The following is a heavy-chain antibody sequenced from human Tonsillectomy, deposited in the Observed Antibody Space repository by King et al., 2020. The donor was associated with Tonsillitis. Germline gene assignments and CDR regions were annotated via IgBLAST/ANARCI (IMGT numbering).Heavy chain of an antibody. CDR2: ISYDGSNK. J-gene: IGHJ4*02. D-gene: IGHD3-3*01. V-gene: IGHV3-30-3*01. CDR1: GFTFSSYA. Sequence: HVQLVESGGGVVQPGRSLRLSCAASGFTFSSYAMHWVRQAPGKGLEWVAVISYDGSNKYYADSVKGRFTISRDNSKNTLYLQMNSLRAEDTAVYYCARGTSGWLEWLSPHFDYWGQGTLVTVSS. CDR3: ARGTSGWLEWLSPHFDY.